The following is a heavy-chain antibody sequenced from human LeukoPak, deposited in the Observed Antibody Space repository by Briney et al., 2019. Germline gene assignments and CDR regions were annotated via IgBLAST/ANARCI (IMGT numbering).Heavy chain of an antibody. CDR3: AGARDGYNYGPTSC. Sequence: SSETLSLTCAVYGGSFSGYYWSWIRQPPGKGLEWIGEINHSGSTNYNPSLKSRVTISVDTSKNQFSLKLSSVTAADTAVYYCAGARDGYNYGPTSCWGQGTLVTVSS. CDR2: INHSGST. D-gene: IGHD5-24*01. CDR1: GGSFSGYY. V-gene: IGHV4-34*01. J-gene: IGHJ4*02.